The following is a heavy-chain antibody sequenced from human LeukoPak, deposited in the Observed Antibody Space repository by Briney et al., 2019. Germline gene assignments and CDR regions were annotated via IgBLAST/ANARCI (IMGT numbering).Heavy chain of an antibody. CDR1: GGTFSSYA. Sequence: SVKVSCKASGGTFSSYAISWVRQAPGQGLEWMGRIIPIFGTANYAQKLQGRVTITTDESRSTAYMELSSLRSEDTAVYYCESRGIAAAGPLFDYWGQGTLVTVSS. CDR2: IIPIFGTA. J-gene: IGHJ4*02. D-gene: IGHD6-13*01. CDR3: ESRGIAAAGPLFDY. V-gene: IGHV1-69*05.